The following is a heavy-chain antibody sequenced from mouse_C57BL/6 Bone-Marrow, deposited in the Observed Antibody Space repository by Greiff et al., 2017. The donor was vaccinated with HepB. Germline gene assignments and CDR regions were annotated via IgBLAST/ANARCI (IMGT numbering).Heavy chain of an antibody. V-gene: IGHV6-6*01. CDR1: GFTFSDAW. D-gene: IGHD1-1*01. CDR2: IRNKANNHAT. J-gene: IGHJ1*03. CDR3: ITTVVAHWYFDV. Sequence: EVKVEESGGGLVQPGGSMKLSCAASGFTFSDAWMDWVRQSPEKGLEWVAEIRNKANNHATYYAESVKGRFTISRDDSKSSVYLQMNSLRAEDTGIYYCITTVVAHWYFDVWGTGTTVTVSS.